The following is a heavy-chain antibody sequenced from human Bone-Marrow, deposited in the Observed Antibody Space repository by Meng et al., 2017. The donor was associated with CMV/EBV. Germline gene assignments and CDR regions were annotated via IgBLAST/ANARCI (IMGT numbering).Heavy chain of an antibody. CDR1: GFTFSRYA. Sequence: GGSLRLSCAASGFTFSRYAMTWVRQAPGKGLEWVSVVSSGSSNTYYADSVKGRFTVSRDNSKNTVYLQMNSLRAEDTAVYYCAKPTPYCSSTSCWSDYWGQGPRVTGSS. V-gene: IGHV3-23*03. D-gene: IGHD2-2*01. CDR2: VSSGSSNT. J-gene: IGHJ4*02. CDR3: AKPTPYCSSTSCWSDY.